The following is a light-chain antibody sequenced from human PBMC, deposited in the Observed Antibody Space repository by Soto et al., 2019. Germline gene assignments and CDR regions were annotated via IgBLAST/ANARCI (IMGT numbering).Light chain of an antibody. CDR2: STS. V-gene: IGKV1-12*01. CDR1: QGVSSW. J-gene: IGKJ2*01. CDR3: QHFNDWPYT. Sequence: DIQLTQSPSSVSASVGDRVTITCRASQGVSSWLAWYQQKPGKAPKLLIYSTSTLQSGVPSRFSGSGSGTEFTLTISSLQSEDFAIYYCQHFNDWPYTFGQGTKVDIK.